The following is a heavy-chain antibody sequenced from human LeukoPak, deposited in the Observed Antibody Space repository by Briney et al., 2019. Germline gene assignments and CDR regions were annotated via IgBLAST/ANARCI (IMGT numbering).Heavy chain of an antibody. D-gene: IGHD2-2*01. V-gene: IGHV4-39*01. Sequence: SETLSLTCTVSGGSISSRTYYWGWIRQPPGKGLEWIGSSYYSGSTYYNPSLKGRVTISVDTSKNQFSLKLRSVTAADTAVYYCARLADCSSTRCHDYWGQGTLVTVSS. CDR2: SYYSGST. CDR3: ARLADCSSTRCHDY. CDR1: GGSISSRTYY. J-gene: IGHJ4*02.